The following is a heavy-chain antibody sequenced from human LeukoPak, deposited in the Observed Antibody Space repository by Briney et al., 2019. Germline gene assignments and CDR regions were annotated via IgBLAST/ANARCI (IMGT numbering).Heavy chain of an antibody. CDR3: ATYSSGWYSPFDY. CDR1: GGSISSSSYY. CDR2: IYYSGSA. Sequence: SETLSLTCTVSGGSISSSSYYWGWIRQPPGKALEWIGSIYYSGSAYYNPSLKSRVTISVDTSKNQFSLKLNSVTAADTAVYYCATYSSGWYSPFDYWGQGTLVTVSS. V-gene: IGHV4-39*07. D-gene: IGHD6-19*01. J-gene: IGHJ4*02.